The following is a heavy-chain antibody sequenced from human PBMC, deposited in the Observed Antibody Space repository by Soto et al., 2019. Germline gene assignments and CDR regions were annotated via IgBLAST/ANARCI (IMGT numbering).Heavy chain of an antibody. CDR2: LNPNSGDT. CDR1: GYTFSSYD. V-gene: IGHV1-8*01. Sequence: QVQLVQSGAEVKKPGASVKVSCKASGYTFSSYDINWVRQDTGRGLEWMGWLNPNSGDTGYAQKFQGRVTLTRNTSINTAYIELSSLTSDDTAVYYCATSGGGWYLYWGQGTLVTVSS. CDR3: ATSGGGWYLY. D-gene: IGHD6-19*01. J-gene: IGHJ4*02.